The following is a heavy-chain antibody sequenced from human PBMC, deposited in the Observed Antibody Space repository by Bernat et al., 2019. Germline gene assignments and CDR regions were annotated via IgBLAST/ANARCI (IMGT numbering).Heavy chain of an antibody. Sequence: QLQLQESGPGLVKPSETLSLTCTVSGGSISSSTYYWGWIRQPPGKGLEWIGSIYYSGSTHYNPSLESRVTISVDTSKNQFSLRLSSVTAADTAVYYCGSHDILTAYYYFDYWGQGTLVTVSS. V-gene: IGHV4-39*01. CDR3: GSHDILTAYYYFDY. D-gene: IGHD3-9*01. CDR1: GGSISSSTYY. J-gene: IGHJ4*02. CDR2: IYYSGST.